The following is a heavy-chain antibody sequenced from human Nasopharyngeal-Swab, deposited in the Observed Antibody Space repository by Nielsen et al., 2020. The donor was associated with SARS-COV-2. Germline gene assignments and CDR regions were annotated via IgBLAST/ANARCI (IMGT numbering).Heavy chain of an antibody. CDR1: GASISNADHY. CDR3: ARDNDGDFSWGAFDV. V-gene: IGHV4-30-4*08. D-gene: IGHD4-17*01. CDR2: IYFTGST. J-gene: IGHJ3*01. Sequence: SETLSLTCTVSGASISNADHYWSWIRQSPGKGLEWMGYIYFTGSTFYTPSLRSRLNMSVDTSKNQFSLELTSVTAADTAVYYCARDNDGDFSWGAFDVWGQGTMVSVSS.